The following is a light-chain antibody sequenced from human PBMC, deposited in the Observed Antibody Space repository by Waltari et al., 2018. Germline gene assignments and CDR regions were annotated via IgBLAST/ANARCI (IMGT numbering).Light chain of an antibody. Sequence: DIQMTQSPSTPSASVGDRVTITCRASQNINNWLAWYQQTPGRAPKLLIYEASSLESGVPSGFRGSGSGTLFTLTITSLQPDDVALYYCQQYKTFSRTFGQGTQVEIK. CDR2: EAS. CDR3: QQYKTFSRT. V-gene: IGKV1-5*01. J-gene: IGKJ1*01. CDR1: QNINNW.